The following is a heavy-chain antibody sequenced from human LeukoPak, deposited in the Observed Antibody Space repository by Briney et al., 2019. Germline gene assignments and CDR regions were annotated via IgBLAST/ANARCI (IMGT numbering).Heavy chain of an antibody. CDR1: GGSISSSSYY. V-gene: IGHV4-39*01. D-gene: IGHD3-22*01. J-gene: IGHJ4*02. CDR2: IYYSGST. CDR3: ARLVPYTYYYDSGESGPGNY. Sequence: SETLSLTCTVSGGSISSSSYYWGWIRQPPGKGLEWIGSIYYSGSTYYNPSLKSRVTISVDTSKNQFSLKLSSVTAADTAVYCCARLVPYTYYYDSGESGPGNYWGQGTLVTVSS.